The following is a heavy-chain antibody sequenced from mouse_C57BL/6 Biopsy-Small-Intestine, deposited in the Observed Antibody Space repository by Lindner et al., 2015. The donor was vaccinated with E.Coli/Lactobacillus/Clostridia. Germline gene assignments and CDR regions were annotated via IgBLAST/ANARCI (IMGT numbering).Heavy chain of an antibody. CDR3: ARDGSSYNGWHFDV. J-gene: IGHJ1*03. D-gene: IGHD1-1*01. Sequence: VQLQESGAELARPGASVKLSCKASGYTFTSHGISWVKQKTGQGLEWIGEIYPRSGKTYSNEKFKGRATLTADKSSSTAYMELRSLTSEDSAVYFCARDGSSYNGWHFDVWGTGTTVTVSS. CDR1: GYTFTSHG. CDR2: IYPRSGKT. V-gene: IGHV1-81*01.